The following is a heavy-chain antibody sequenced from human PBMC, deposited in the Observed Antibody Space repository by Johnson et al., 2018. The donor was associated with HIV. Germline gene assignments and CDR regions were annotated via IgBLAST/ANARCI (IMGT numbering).Heavy chain of an antibody. D-gene: IGHD1-26*01. J-gene: IGHJ3*01. V-gene: IGHV3-33*01. CDR1: RFAFKTYA. CDR2: IWYDGSNK. Sequence: QVQLVESGGGVVQPGLSLRLSCAASRFAFKTYAMHWVRQTPGKGLEWVAVIWYDGSNKYYADSVKGRFTISRDNSKNTLYLQMNSLRVEDTAVYYCARDKSGSYRGAFDVWGQGTMVTVSS. CDR3: ARDKSGSYRGAFDV.